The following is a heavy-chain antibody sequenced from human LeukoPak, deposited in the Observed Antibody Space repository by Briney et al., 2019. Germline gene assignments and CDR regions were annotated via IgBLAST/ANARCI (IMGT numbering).Heavy chain of an antibody. CDR3: ARNLEGATSD. Sequence: GGSLKLSCAASGFTFSGSAIHWVRQASGKGLEWVGRIRSKANSYATAYAASVKGRFTISRDNSKNTAYLQMNSLKTEDTAVYYCARNLEGATSDWGQGTLVTVSS. D-gene: IGHD1-26*01. CDR1: GFTFSGSA. V-gene: IGHV3-73*01. CDR2: IRSKANSYAT. J-gene: IGHJ4*02.